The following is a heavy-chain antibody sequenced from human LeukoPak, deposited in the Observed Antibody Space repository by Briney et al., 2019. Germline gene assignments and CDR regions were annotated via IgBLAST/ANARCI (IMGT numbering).Heavy chain of an antibody. CDR2: ISSSSSYI. J-gene: IGHJ4*02. D-gene: IGHD2-2*02. V-gene: IGHV3-21*01. Sequence: GGSLRLSCAASGFTFSSYSMNWVRQAPGKGLEWVSSISSSSSYIYYADSVKGRLTISRDNAKNSLYLQMNSLRAEDTAVYYCARAHSYYCSSTSCYTGEGYWGQGTLVTVSS. CDR1: GFTFSSYS. CDR3: ARAHSYYCSSTSCYTGEGY.